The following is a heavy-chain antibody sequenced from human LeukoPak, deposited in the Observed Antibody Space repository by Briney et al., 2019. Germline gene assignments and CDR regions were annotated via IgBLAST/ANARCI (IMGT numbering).Heavy chain of an antibody. V-gene: IGHV4-59*08. J-gene: IGHJ3*02. CDR2: IYYSGST. CDR1: GGSISSYY. Sequence: SETLSLTCTVSGGSISSYYWSWIRRPPGKGLEWIGYIYYSGSTNYNPSLKSRVTISVDTSKNQFSLKLSSVTAADTAVYYCARHVSRADAFDIWGQGTMVTVSS. D-gene: IGHD3-10*01. CDR3: ARHVSRADAFDI.